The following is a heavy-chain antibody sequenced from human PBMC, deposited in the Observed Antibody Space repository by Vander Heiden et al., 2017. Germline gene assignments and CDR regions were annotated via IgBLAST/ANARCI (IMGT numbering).Heavy chain of an antibody. V-gene: IGHV1-46*01. CDR1: TYTFTSYY. CDR2: INPSGGST. D-gene: IGHD3-16*01. CDR3: ATITGEGAFDI. J-gene: IGHJ3*02. Sequence: QVQLVQSGAEVKKPGASVKVSCKASTYTFTSYYMHWVRQAPGQGLEWMGIINPSGGSTTYAQKFQGRVTMTRDTFTNTVYMELSSLRSEDTAVYYCATITGEGAFDIWGQGTMVTVSS.